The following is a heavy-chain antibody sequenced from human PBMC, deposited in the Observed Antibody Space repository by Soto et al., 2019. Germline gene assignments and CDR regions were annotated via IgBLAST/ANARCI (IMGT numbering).Heavy chain of an antibody. CDR2: IYPGDSDT. Sequence: PGESLKISCKGSGYSFTSYWIGWVRQMPGKGLEWMGIIYPGDSDTRYSPSFQGQVTISADKSISTAYLQWSSLKASDTAMYYCARQGSLGCSSTSCRYYYYYGMDVWGQGTTVTVSS. D-gene: IGHD2-2*01. J-gene: IGHJ6*02. V-gene: IGHV5-51*01. CDR3: ARQGSLGCSSTSCRYYYYYGMDV. CDR1: GYSFTSYW.